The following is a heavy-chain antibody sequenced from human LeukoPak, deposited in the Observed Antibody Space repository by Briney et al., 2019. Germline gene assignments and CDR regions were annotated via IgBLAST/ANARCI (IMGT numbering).Heavy chain of an antibody. V-gene: IGHV3-66*02. J-gene: IGHJ4*02. Sequence: GGSLRLSCAASGFTVSSNYMSWVHQAPGKGLEWVSVIYSGGSTYYADSVKGRFTISRDNSKNTLYLQMNSLRAEDTAVYYCARDLVHSAPATVTTNYWGQGTLVTVSS. CDR1: GFTVSSNY. D-gene: IGHD4-11*01. CDR2: IYSGGST. CDR3: ARDLVHSAPATVTTNY.